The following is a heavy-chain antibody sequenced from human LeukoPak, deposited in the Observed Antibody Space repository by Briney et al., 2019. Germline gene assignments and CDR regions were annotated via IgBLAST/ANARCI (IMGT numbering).Heavy chain of an antibody. CDR2: IDPSDSET. J-gene: IGHJ4*02. V-gene: IGHV5-51*01. CDR3: ARQTAMGRSGDY. CDR1: GYSFTSYW. D-gene: IGHD5-18*01. Sequence: GESLKISCKASGYSFTSYWIGWVRQMPGKGLEWMGIIDPSDSETRYTPSFQGQVTISVDKSLTTADLQWNSLKASDTALYYCARQTAMGRSGDYWGQGTLVTVSS.